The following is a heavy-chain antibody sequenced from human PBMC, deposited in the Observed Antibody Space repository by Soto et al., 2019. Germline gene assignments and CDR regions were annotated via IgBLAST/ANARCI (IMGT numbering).Heavy chain of an antibody. CDR1: GFTFSSYA. CDR3: AVVAELNAFDY. D-gene: IGHD2-15*01. V-gene: IGHV3-30-3*01. Sequence: GGSLRLSCAASGFTFSSYAMHWVRQAPGKGLEWVAVISYDGSNKYYADSVKGRFTISRDNSKNTLYLQMNSLRAEDTAVYYCAVVAELNAFDYWGQGTLVTVSS. J-gene: IGHJ4*02. CDR2: ISYDGSNK.